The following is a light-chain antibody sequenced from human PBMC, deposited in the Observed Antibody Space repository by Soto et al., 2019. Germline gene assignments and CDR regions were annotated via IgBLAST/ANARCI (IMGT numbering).Light chain of an antibody. V-gene: IGKV3-20*01. CDR1: QSVVNSY. CDR3: QQYGNSQYT. Sequence: EIVLTQSPGTLSLSPGERATLSCRASQSVVNSYLAWYQQKPGRAPRLLIYGASTRATGIPDRFSGSGSGTDFTLTISRLEPEDFAMYYCQQYGNSQYTFGQGTKLEIK. J-gene: IGKJ2*01. CDR2: GAS.